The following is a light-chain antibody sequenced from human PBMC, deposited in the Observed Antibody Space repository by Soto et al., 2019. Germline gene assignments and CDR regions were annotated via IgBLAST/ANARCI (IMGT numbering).Light chain of an antibody. CDR2: EVS. V-gene: IGLV2-14*01. J-gene: IGLJ1*01. Sequence: QSVVTQPASVSLSPGQSITISCTGSSTDVGAYNYVSLYQQYPGQAPNLLIYEVSRQPSGFSHRFSGSKSVNTASLTISGLQAEDEAHYYCNSYTTMNTYVFGTGTKVTVL. CDR1: STDVGAYNY. CDR3: NSYTTMNTYV.